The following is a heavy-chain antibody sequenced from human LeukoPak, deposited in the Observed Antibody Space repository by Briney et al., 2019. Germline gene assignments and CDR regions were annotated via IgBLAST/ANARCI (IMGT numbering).Heavy chain of an antibody. CDR1: GYTFTIYA. J-gene: IGHJ4*02. D-gene: IGHD3-22*01. CDR2: ISAYNGNT. V-gene: IGHV1-18*01. Sequence: ASVKVSCKASGYTFTIYAMNWVRQAPGQGLEWMGWISAYNGNTNYAQKLQGRVTMTTDTSTSTAYMELRSLRSDDTAVYYCAREEGAYYYDSSGYYPLWGQGTLVTVSS. CDR3: AREEGAYYYDSSGYYPL.